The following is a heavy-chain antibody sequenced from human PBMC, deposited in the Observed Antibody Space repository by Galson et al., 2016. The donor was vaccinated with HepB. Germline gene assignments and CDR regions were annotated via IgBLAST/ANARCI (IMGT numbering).Heavy chain of an antibody. J-gene: IGHJ5*02. CDR3: ARVRVWGYDFYWFDP. CDR2: IKRKTDGQTDGGAT. Sequence: SLRLSCAASGITFKDAWMTWIRQAPGKGLEWVGRIKRKTDGQTDGGATDYAAPVKGRYTISRDNAKNPVYLQMSSLRAEDTAVYYCARVRVWGYDFYWFDPWGQGTLVTVSS. CDR1: GITFKDAW. D-gene: IGHD3-3*01. V-gene: IGHV3-15*01.